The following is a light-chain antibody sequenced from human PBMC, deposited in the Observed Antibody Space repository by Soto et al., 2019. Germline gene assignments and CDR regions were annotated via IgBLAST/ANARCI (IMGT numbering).Light chain of an antibody. CDR3: QQRSNWPPVT. Sequence: EIVLTQSPATRSLSPGERATLSCMASQSVSSYLAWYQQKPGEAPRLLIYDASNRATGIPARFSGSGSGTDFTLTISSLETEDFAVYYCQQRSNWPPVTFGQGTKLEIK. CDR2: DAS. J-gene: IGKJ2*01. CDR1: QSVSSY. V-gene: IGKV3-11*01.